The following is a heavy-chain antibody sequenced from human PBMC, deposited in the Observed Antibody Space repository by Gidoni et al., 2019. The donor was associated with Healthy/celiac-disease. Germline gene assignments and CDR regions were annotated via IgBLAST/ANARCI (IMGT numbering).Heavy chain of an antibody. J-gene: IGHJ6*03. CDR1: GFTFSSYS. D-gene: IGHD3-3*01. CDR2: ISSSSSTI. Sequence: EVQLVESGGGLVQPGGSLRLSCAASGFTFSSYSMNGVRQAPGKGLEWVSYISSSSSTIYYADSVKGRFTISRDNAKNSLYLQMNSLRDEDTAVYYCARETSYYDFWSGYYTPNYYYYMDVWGKGTTVTVSS. V-gene: IGHV3-48*02. CDR3: ARETSYYDFWSGYYTPNYYYYMDV.